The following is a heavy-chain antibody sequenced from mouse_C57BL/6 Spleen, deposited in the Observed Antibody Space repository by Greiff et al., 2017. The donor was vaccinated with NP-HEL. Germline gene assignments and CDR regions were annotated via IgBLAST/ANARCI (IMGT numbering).Heavy chain of an antibody. V-gene: IGHV1-15*01. Sequence: VQLQQSGAELVKPGASVTLSCKASGYTFTDYEMHWVKQTPVHGLEWIGAIDPETGGTAYNQKFKGKARLTADKSSSPAYMKLRSLTSEDSAVYDSTKESTVVATADFDDWGQGTTLTVSS. D-gene: IGHD1-1*01. CDR1: GYTFTDYE. J-gene: IGHJ2*01. CDR2: IDPETGGT. CDR3: TKESTVVATADFDD.